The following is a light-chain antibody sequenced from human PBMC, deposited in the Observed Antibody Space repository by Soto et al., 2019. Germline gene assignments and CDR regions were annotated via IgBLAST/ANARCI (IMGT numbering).Light chain of an antibody. CDR1: SSDVGGYNY. V-gene: IGLV2-14*03. CDR3: GSYTNTNTRV. CDR2: HVS. J-gene: IGLJ1*01. Sequence: QSVLSQPASVSGSPGQSITISCTGTSSDVGGYNYVSWYQHHPGKAPKLIIYHVSNRPSGVSNRFSGSKSGDTASLTISGLQAEDEADYYCGSYTNTNTRVFGTGTKVTVL.